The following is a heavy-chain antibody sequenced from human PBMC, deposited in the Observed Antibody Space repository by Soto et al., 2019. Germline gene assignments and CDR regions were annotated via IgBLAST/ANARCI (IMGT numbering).Heavy chain of an antibody. CDR2: IKQDGSEG. D-gene: IGHD1-26*01. CDR1: GFTLSSYW. J-gene: IGHJ4*02. V-gene: IGHV3-7*01. CDR3: ARDGVGATTFLGFLDY. Sequence: GGSLRLSCVASGFTLSSYWMSWVRQAPGKGLEWVGNIKQDGSEGYYGDSVEGRFTMSRDNAKNSLYLQMNSLRVEDTAVYYCARDGVGATTFLGFLDYWGQGTLVTVS.